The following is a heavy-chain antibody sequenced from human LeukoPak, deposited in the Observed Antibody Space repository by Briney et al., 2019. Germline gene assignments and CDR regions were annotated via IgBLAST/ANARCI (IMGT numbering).Heavy chain of an antibody. CDR1: GFTFSSYT. J-gene: IGHJ6*02. CDR3: ARGSSGWDVGYYYYYGMDV. V-gene: IGHV3-23*01. D-gene: IGHD6-19*01. Sequence: GGSLRLSCAASGFTFSSYTMSWVRQAPGKGLEWVSTITTSDGNTYYADSVKGRFTVSRDNSKNTLFLQMNSLRAEDTAVYYCARGSSGWDVGYYYYYGMDVWGQGTTVTVSS. CDR2: ITTSDGNT.